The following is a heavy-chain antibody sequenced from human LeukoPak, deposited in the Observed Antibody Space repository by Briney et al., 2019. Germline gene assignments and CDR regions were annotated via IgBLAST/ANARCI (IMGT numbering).Heavy chain of an antibody. CDR2: IYYSGST. D-gene: IGHD3-10*01. CDR3: ARKAGDSYYYYMDV. J-gene: IGHJ6*03. Sequence: GWIRPPPGKGLEWIGSIYYSGSTYYNPSLKSRVTISVDTSKNQFSLKLSSVTAADTAVYYCARKAGDSYYYYMDVWGKGTTVTVSS. V-gene: IGHV4-39*07.